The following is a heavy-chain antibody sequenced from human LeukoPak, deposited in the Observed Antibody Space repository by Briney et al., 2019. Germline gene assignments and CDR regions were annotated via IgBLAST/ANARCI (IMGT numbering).Heavy chain of an antibody. J-gene: IGHJ5*02. CDR2: INHSGST. CDR1: GGSFSGYY. D-gene: IGHD4-17*01. V-gene: IGHV4-34*01. Sequence: LETLSLTCAVYGGSFSGYYWSWIRQPPGKGLEWIGEINHSGSTNYNPSLKSRVTISVDTSKNQFSLKLSSVTAADTAVYYCARTLLRSWFDPWGQGTLVTVSS. CDR3: ARTLLRSWFDP.